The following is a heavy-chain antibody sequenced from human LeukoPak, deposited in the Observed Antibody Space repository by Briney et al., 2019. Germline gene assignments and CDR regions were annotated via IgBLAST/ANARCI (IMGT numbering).Heavy chain of an antibody. CDR1: GGSFSGYY. V-gene: IGHV4-34*01. D-gene: IGHD2-2*02. CDR2: INHSGST. CDR3: ARWRNGGRMRGQILVVPAAIRAFDI. Sequence: PSETLSLTCAVYGGSFSGYYWSWIRQPPGKGLEWIGEINHSGSTNYNPSLKSRVTISVDTSKNQFSLKLSSVTAADTAVYYCARWRNGGRMRGQILVVPAAIRAFDIWGQGTMLTVSS. J-gene: IGHJ3*02.